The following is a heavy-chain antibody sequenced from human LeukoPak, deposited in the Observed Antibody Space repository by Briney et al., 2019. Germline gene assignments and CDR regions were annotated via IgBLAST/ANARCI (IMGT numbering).Heavy chain of an antibody. D-gene: IGHD3-10*01. CDR3: ARVASYGENWFDP. Sequence: SETLSPTCTVSGGSISSCYWSWIRQPPGKGLEWIGYIYYSGSTNYNPSLKSRVTISVDTPKNQFSLKLSSVTAADTAVYYCARVASYGENWFDPWGQGTLVTVSS. CDR2: IYYSGST. J-gene: IGHJ5*02. V-gene: IGHV4-59*01. CDR1: GGSISSCY.